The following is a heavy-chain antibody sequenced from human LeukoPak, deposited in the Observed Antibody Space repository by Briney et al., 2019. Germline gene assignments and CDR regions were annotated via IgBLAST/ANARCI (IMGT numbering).Heavy chain of an antibody. CDR3: ARDLKRGYSSGRYSWGTGSSNDF. J-gene: IGHJ4*02. Sequence: ASVKVSCKASGYTFTGYYMHWVRQAPGQGLEWMGWINPNSGGTNYAQKFQGRVTMTRDTSIRTAYMDLSRLRSDDTAVYYCARDLKRGYSSGRYSWGTGSSNDFWGQGTLVTVSS. V-gene: IGHV1-2*02. CDR1: GYTFTGYY. D-gene: IGHD6-19*01. CDR2: INPNSGGT.